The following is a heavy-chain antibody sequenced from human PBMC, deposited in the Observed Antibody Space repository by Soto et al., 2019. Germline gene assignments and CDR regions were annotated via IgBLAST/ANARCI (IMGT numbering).Heavy chain of an antibody. V-gene: IGHV1-46*01. J-gene: IGHJ4*02. Sequence: ASVKVSCKASGYTFTSYYMHWVRQAPGQGLEWMGIINPSGGSTSYAQKFQGRVTMTRDTSTSTVYMELSSLRSEDTAVCYCARGAFRDGYLQPLSSAFDYWGQGTLVTVSS. CDR2: INPSGGST. CDR1: GYTFTSYY. D-gene: IGHD5-12*01. CDR3: ARGAFRDGYLQPLSSAFDY.